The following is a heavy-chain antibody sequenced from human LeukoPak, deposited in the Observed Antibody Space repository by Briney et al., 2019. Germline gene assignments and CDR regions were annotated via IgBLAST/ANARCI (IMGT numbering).Heavy chain of an antibody. CDR1: GFTFSDYY. Sequence: GGSLRLSCAASGFTFSDYYMSWIRQAPGKGLVWVSRINSDASSTSYADSVKGRFTISRDRAKNTLYLQMNGLRADDTAVYYCATSLYSGTKLDYWGQGTLVTVSS. V-gene: IGHV3-74*01. D-gene: IGHD1-26*01. CDR2: INSDASST. J-gene: IGHJ4*02. CDR3: ATSLYSGTKLDY.